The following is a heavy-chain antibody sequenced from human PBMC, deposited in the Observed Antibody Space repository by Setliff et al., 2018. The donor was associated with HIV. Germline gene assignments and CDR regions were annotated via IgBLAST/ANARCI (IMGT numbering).Heavy chain of an antibody. CDR1: GFTFSSYA. Sequence: GGSLRLSCAASGFTFSSYAMNWVRQAPGKGLEWVSSISRTSSYIYYTDSVKGRFTISRDNAKNSLYLQMNSLRAEDTAVYYCARVGVGAAYYYGMDVWGQGTTVTVSS. D-gene: IGHD2-15*01. V-gene: IGHV3-21*01. CDR3: ARVGVGAAYYYGMDV. CDR2: ISRTSSYI. J-gene: IGHJ6*02.